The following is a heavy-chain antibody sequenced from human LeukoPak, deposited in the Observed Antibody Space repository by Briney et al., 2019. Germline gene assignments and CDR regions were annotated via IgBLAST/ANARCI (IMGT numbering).Heavy chain of an antibody. D-gene: IGHD1-14*01. J-gene: IGHJ4*02. CDR2: INHSGST. V-gene: IGHV4-34*01. CDR3: ARGRNYSTYFDY. Sequence: SETLSLTCAVYGGSFSGYYWSWIRQPPGKGLEWIGEINHSGSTNYNPSLKSRVTISVDTSKNQFSLELSSVTAADTAVYYCARGRNYSTYFDYWGQGTLVTVSS. CDR1: GGSFSGYY.